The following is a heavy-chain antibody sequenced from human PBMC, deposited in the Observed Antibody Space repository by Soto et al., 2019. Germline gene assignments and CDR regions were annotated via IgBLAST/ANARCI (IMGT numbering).Heavy chain of an antibody. D-gene: IGHD3-3*01. CDR3: GIFRDRPFGWFDH. CDR2: IYYSGST. J-gene: IGHJ5*02. V-gene: IGHV4-31*03. Sequence: SETLSLTCTVSGGSISSGGYYWSWIRQHPGEGLEWIGYIYYSGSTYYNPSLKSRVTISVDTSKNQSSLKLSSVTAAATAVYYCGIFRDRPFGWFDHWGQGTMVTVSS. CDR1: GGSISSGGYY.